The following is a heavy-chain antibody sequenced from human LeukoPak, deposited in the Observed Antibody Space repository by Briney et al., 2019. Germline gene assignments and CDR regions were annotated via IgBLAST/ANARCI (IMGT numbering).Heavy chain of an antibody. J-gene: IGHJ4*02. D-gene: IGHD5-12*01. Sequence: SETLSLTCTVSGGSISSGGYHWSWIRQHPGKGLEWIGYIYYSGSTYYNPSLKSRVTISVDTSKNQFSLKLSSVTAADTAVYYCARIPDIVATGYDYWGQGTLVTVSS. CDR1: GGSISSGGYH. V-gene: IGHV4-31*03. CDR2: IYYSGST. CDR3: ARIPDIVATGYDY.